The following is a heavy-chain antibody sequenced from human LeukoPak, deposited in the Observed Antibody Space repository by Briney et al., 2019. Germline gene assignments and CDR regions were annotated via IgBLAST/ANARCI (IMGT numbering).Heavy chain of an antibody. Sequence: SETLSLTCTVSGGYIITSGHYWCWIRQPPGKGLEWIGSAYYTGVTSTNPFFRSRMSISVDTSKNQFSLNLTSVTAADAAVYYCARERSSSGGHNWFDPWGQGTLVTVSS. CDR2: AYYTGVT. J-gene: IGHJ5*02. D-gene: IGHD4-23*01. CDR3: ARERSSSGGHNWFDP. CDR1: GGYIITSGHY. V-gene: IGHV4-39*07.